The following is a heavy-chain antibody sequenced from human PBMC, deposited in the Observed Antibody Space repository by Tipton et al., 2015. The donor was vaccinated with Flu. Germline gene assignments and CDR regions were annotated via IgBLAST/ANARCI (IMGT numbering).Heavy chain of an antibody. D-gene: IGHD1-1*01. Sequence: SLRLSCAASGFTFSSYGMHWVRQAPGKGLEWVAVIWYDGSNKYYADSVKGRFTISRDNSKNTLYLQMNSLRAEDTAVYYCARGYNWNDFDYWGQGTLVTVSS. V-gene: IGHV3-33*01. CDR2: IWYDGSNK. J-gene: IGHJ4*02. CDR3: ARGYNWNDFDY. CDR1: GFTFSSYG.